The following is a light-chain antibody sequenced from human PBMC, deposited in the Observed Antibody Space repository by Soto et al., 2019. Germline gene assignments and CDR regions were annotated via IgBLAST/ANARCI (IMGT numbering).Light chain of an antibody. CDR3: QQYDSWPPAYT. CDR1: QSVGSY. CDR2: GAS. J-gene: IGKJ2*01. V-gene: IGKV3-15*01. Sequence: EIVMTQSPATLSVSLGDRATLSCRASQSVGSYLAWYQQKPGQAPRLLIYGASTRATGIPARFSGSGSETAFTLTISSVQSEDFAVYYCQQYDSWPPAYTFGQGTKLEIK.